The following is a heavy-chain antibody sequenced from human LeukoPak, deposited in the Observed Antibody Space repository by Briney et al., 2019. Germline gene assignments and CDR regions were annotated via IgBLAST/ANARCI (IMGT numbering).Heavy chain of an antibody. V-gene: IGHV4-59*01. D-gene: IGHD6-13*01. CDR1: GGSISSYY. Sequence: SETLSLTCTVSGGSISSYYWNWIRQPPGKGLEWIGYIFYSGRTNYNPSLKSRVTISVDTSKNWFSLRLTSVTAADTAVYYCARAYHSSWYLNWFDPWGQGTLVTVSS. CDR2: IFYSGRT. CDR3: ARAYHSSWYLNWFDP. J-gene: IGHJ5*02.